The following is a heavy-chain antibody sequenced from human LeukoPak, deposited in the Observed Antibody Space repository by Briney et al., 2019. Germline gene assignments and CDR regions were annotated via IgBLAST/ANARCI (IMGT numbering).Heavy chain of an antibody. V-gene: IGHV3-23*01. CDR1: GFTFSTYG. CDR3: AKRTGRDTRDY. D-gene: IGHD5-18*01. CDR2: ISGSGGST. J-gene: IGHJ4*02. Sequence: PGGSLRLSCVASGFTFSTYGMSWVRQAPGKGLEWVSAISGSGGSTYYADSVKGRFTISRDNPKNTLYLQMNSLRAEDTAVYYCAKRTGRDTRDYWGQGTLVTVSS.